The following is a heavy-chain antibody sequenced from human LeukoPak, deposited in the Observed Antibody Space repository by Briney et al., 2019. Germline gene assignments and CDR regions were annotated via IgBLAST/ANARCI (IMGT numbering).Heavy chain of an antibody. J-gene: IGHJ4*02. Sequence: KPSETLSLTCAVYGGSFSGYYWSWIRQPPGKGLEWIGEINHSGSTNYNPSLKSRVTISVDTSKNQFSLKLSSVTAADTAVYYCARGFGATIGDYWGQGTLVTVSS. V-gene: IGHV4-34*01. D-gene: IGHD4/OR15-4a*01. CDR3: ARGFGATIGDY. CDR1: GGSFSGYY. CDR2: INHSGST.